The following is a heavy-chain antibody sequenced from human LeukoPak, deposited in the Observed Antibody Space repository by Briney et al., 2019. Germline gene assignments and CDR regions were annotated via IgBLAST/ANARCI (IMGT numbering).Heavy chain of an antibody. V-gene: IGHV1-18*01. J-gene: IGHJ4*02. CDR1: GYTFTSYG. CDR3: ARLVCGSTSCYAGDYFDY. D-gene: IGHD2-2*01. Sequence: PWASVKVSCKASGYTFTSYGISWVRQAPGQGLEWMGWISAYNGNTNYAQKLQGRVTMTTDTSTSTAYMELRSLRSDDTAVYYCARLVCGSTSCYAGDYFDYWGQGTLVTVSS. CDR2: ISAYNGNT.